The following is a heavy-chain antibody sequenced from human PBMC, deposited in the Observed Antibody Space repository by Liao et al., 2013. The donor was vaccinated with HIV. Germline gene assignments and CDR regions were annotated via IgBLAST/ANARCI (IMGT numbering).Heavy chain of an antibody. D-gene: IGHD3-10*01. J-gene: IGHJ4*02. Sequence: QVQLQESGPGLVKPSETLSLTCTVSGGSISSYYWSWIRQPAGKGLEWIGRISTSGSTNYSPSLKSRVTISVDTSRNQFSLRLRSVTAADTAVYYCARDQLFYFGSGSYFPMPFDYWSQGTLVTVSS. CDR1: GGSISSYY. CDR2: ISTSGST. CDR3: ARDQLFYFGSGSYFPMPFDY. V-gene: IGHV4-4*07.